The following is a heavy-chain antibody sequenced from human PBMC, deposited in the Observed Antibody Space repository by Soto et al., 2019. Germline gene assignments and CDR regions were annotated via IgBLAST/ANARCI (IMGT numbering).Heavy chain of an antibody. CDR1: GYTFTSYG. CDR2: ISAYNGNT. V-gene: IGHV1-18*01. D-gene: IGHD5-18*01. CDR3: VRESAMAPRGAFDI. J-gene: IGHJ3*02. Sequence: QVQLVQSGAEVKKTGASVKVSCKASGYTFTSYGISWVRQAPGQGLEWMGWISAYNGNTNYAQKLQGRGTMTTDTSTSTAYMELRSLRSDDTAVYYCVRESAMAPRGAFDIWGQGTMVTVSS.